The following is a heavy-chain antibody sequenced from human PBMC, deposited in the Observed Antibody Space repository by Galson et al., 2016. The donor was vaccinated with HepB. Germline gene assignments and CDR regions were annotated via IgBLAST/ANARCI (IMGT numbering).Heavy chain of an antibody. CDR3: ARGDDPLGALDP. J-gene: IGHJ5*02. CDR1: GYTFTNYG. CDR2: IISFIGTT. V-gene: IGHV1-69*13. D-gene: IGHD1-26*01. Sequence: SVKVSCKASGYTFTNYGISWVRQAPGQGLEWMGWIISFIGTTYYAQKFQGRFTITADESTSTAYMELSSLRSEDTAVYYCARGDDPLGALDPWGQGTLVTVSS.